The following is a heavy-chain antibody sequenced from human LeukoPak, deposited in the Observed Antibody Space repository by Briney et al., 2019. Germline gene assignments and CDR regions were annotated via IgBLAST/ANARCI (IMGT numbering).Heavy chain of an antibody. V-gene: IGHV3-30*18. CDR3: AKDSGGDGYKNLYYFDY. Sequence: GGSLRLSCAASGFTFSSYGMHWVRQAPGKGLEWVAVISYDGSNKYYADSVRGRFTISRDNSKNTLYLQMNSLRAKDTAVYYCAKDSGGDGYKNLYYFDYWGQGTLVTVSS. CDR1: GFTFSSYG. D-gene: IGHD5-24*01. CDR2: ISYDGSNK. J-gene: IGHJ4*02.